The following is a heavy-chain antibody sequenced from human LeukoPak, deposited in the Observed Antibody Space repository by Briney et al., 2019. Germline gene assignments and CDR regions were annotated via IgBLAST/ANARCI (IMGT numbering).Heavy chain of an antibody. Sequence: QPGGCLRLSCAASGFTFSSYEMNWVRQAPGKGLEWVSYISSSGSTTYYADSVKGRFTISRDNAKNSLYLQMNSLRAEDTAVYYCARRLRFDYWGQGTLVTVSS. CDR1: GFTFSSYE. CDR2: ISSSGSTT. J-gene: IGHJ4*02. D-gene: IGHD4-17*01. V-gene: IGHV3-48*03. CDR3: ARRLRFDY.